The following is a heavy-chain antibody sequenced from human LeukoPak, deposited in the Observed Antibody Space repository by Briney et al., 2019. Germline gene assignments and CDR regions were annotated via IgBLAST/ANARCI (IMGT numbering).Heavy chain of an antibody. D-gene: IGHD5/OR15-5a*01. CDR2: ISYDRGT. J-gene: IGHJ5*02. CDR1: GESVSSGDYF. V-gene: IGHV4-31*03. Sequence: SETLSLTCTVSGESVSSGDYFWTWIRQHPVRGLEWIGFISYDRGTYYNPSLKSRITMSVETSKNQFSLEVTSVTASDTAMYYCARAPVYGGNWFELWGQGTLVTVSS. CDR3: ARAPVYGGNWFEL.